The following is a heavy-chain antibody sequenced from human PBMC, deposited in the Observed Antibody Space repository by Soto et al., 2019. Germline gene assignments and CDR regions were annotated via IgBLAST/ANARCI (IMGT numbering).Heavy chain of an antibody. CDR3: ARVFGYYYDSSGYLY. D-gene: IGHD3-22*01. CDR2: IIPIFGTA. J-gene: IGHJ4*02. V-gene: IGHV1-69*06. Sequence: SVKVSCKASGGTFSSYAISWVRQAPGQGLEWMGGIIPIFGTANYAQKFQGRVTITADKSTSTAYMELSSLRSEDTAVYYCARVFGYYYDSSGYLYWGQGXLVTVYS. CDR1: GGTFSSYA.